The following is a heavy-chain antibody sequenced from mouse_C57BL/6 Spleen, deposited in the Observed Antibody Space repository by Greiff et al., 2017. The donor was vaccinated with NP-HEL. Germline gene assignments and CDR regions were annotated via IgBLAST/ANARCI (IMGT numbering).Heavy chain of an antibody. V-gene: IGHV4-1*01. J-gene: IGHJ3*01. CDR1: GVDFSRYW. Sequence: AAEGVDFSRYWMSWVRRAPGKGLEWIGEINPDSSTINYAPSLKDKFIISRDNAKNTLYLQMSKVRSEDTALYYCARGAYYSNYPFAYWGQGTLVTVSA. CDR2: INPDSSTI. CDR3: ARGAYYSNYPFAY. D-gene: IGHD2-5*01.